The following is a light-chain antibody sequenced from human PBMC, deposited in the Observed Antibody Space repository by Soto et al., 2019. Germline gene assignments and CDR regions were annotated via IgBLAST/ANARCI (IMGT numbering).Light chain of an antibody. V-gene: IGKV3-20*01. CDR3: QQYGNSPPNT. CDR1: QSVTSSY. CDR2: GAS. Sequence: IVLTQSPGTLSLSPGERATLSCRASQSVTSSYLAWYQLKPGQAPRVLIYGASNRATGIPDRFSGSGSGTDFTLTISRLEPEDFAVYFCQQYGNSPPNTFGQGTKLEI. J-gene: IGKJ2*01.